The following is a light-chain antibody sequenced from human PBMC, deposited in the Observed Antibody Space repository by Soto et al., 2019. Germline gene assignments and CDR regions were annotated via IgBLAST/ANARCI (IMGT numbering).Light chain of an antibody. CDR1: SSNIGGNP. CDR3: QSYDSSLSGYV. Sequence: QSVLTQPPSASGTPGQRVTISCSGSSSNIGGNPVNWYQQLPGTAPKLLIYGNSNRPSGVPDRFSGSKSGTSASLAITGLQAEDEADYYCQSYDSSLSGYVFGTGTKVTVL. V-gene: IGLV1-40*01. CDR2: GNS. J-gene: IGLJ1*01.